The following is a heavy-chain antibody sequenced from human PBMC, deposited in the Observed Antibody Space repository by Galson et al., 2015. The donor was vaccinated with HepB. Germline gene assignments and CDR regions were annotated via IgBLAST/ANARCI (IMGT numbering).Heavy chain of an antibody. CDR3: ARLQYYYDSSGYNYYGMDV. J-gene: IGHJ6*02. Sequence: QSGAEVKKPGESLKISCKGSGYSFTSYWIGWVRQMPGKGLEWMGIIYPGDSDTRYSPSFQGQVTISADKSISTAYLQWSSLKASDTAMYYCARLQYYYDSSGYNYYGMDVWGQGTTVTVSS. CDR2: IYPGDSDT. D-gene: IGHD3-22*01. CDR1: GYSFTSYW. V-gene: IGHV5-51*01.